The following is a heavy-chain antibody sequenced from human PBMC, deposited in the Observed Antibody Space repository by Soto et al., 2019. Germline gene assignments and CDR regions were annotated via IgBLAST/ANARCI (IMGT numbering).Heavy chain of an antibody. J-gene: IGHJ6*02. Sequence: GGSLRLSCAASGFTFSSYGMHWVRQAPGKGLEWVAVIWYDGSNKYYADSVKGRFTISRDNSKNTLYLQMNSLRAEDTAVYYCARGAAVAVRYYYYYGMDVWGQGTTVTVSS. CDR2: IWYDGSNK. V-gene: IGHV3-33*01. CDR3: ARGAAVAVRYYYYYGMDV. CDR1: GFTFSSYG. D-gene: IGHD6-19*01.